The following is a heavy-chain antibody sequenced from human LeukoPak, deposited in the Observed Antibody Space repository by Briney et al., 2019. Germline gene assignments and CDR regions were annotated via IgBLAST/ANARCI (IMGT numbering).Heavy chain of an antibody. CDR1: GLSLSSNM. Sequence: AGGSLRLSCVASGLSLSSNMMSWVRQAPGEGLEWISTITSAGATYYIDSVRGRFTISRDISKNTVFLLMNSLRAEDTAMYYCVKRPEYDAGNSVFQNWGQGTLVTVSS. CDR2: ITSAGAT. D-gene: IGHD4-23*01. V-gene: IGHV3-23*05. CDR3: VKRPEYDAGNSVFQN. J-gene: IGHJ4*02.